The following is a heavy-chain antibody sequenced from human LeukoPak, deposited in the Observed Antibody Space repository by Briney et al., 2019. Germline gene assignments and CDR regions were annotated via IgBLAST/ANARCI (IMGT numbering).Heavy chain of an antibody. Sequence: PSETLSLTCTVSGGSVSSGSYYWSWIRQPPGKGLEYIGYIYYSGSTSYNPSLMSRVIISVDTSKNQFSLKLRSVTAADTAVYYCARDLWELQSAFDLWGQGTMVTVSS. CDR3: ARDLWELQSAFDL. CDR2: IYYSGST. CDR1: GGSVSSGSYY. D-gene: IGHD1-26*01. J-gene: IGHJ3*01. V-gene: IGHV4-61*01.